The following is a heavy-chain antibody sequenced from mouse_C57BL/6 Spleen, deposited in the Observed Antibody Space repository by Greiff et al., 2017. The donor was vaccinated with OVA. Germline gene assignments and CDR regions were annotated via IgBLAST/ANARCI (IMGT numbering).Heavy chain of an antibody. CDR3: TRVTTVSSWGYYFDY. D-gene: IGHD1-1*01. J-gene: IGHJ2*01. V-gene: IGHV1-15*01. CDR2: IDPETGGT. Sequence: LVESGAELVRPGASVTLSCKASGYTFTDYEMHWVKQTPVHGLEWIGAIDPETGGTAYNQKFKGKAILTADKSSSTAYMELRSLTSEDSAVYYCTRVTTVSSWGYYFDYWGQGTTLTVSS. CDR1: GYTFTDYE.